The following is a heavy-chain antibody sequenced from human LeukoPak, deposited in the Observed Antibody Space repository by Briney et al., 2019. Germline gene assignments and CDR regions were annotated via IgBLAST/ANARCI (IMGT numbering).Heavy chain of an antibody. CDR3: TRSTRMTNPDY. J-gene: IGHJ4*02. D-gene: IGHD4-11*01. Sequence: GESLKISCKGSGYNFTNYWIGWVRQMPGKGPEWLGMIFPDDSDTRYSPSFQGQVTISVDKPLSTAYLHWSSLKASDTAMYYCTRSTRMTNPDYWGQGTQVTVSS. V-gene: IGHV5-51*04. CDR2: IFPDDSDT. CDR1: GYNFTNYW.